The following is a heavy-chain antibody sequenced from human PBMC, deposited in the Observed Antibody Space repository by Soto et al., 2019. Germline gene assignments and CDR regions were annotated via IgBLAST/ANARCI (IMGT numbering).Heavy chain of an antibody. CDR3: ATYGQHLMDS. D-gene: IGHD4-17*01. CDR2: IGSGGDGI. V-gene: IGHV3-23*01. Sequence: LRLSCAASGFTFSSFAMKWVRQAPGKGLEWVSVIGSGGDGIHYADSVKGRFTISRDDSKHTVTLQMNGLRVEDTAVYYCATYGQHLMDSWGQGTLVTVSS. J-gene: IGHJ4*02. CDR1: GFTFSSFA.